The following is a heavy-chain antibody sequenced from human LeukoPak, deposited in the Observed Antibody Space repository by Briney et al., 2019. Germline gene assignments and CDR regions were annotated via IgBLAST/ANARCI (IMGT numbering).Heavy chain of an antibody. D-gene: IGHD3-10*01. CDR2: IYYGGTT. CDR1: GGSISSGDYY. J-gene: IGHJ4*02. CDR3: ARVTTVIRGSYYFDY. Sequence: SETLSLTCTVSGGSISSGDYYWSWVRQPQGIGLEWIGYIYYGGTTYYNPSLKSRVTISLDRSKNQFSLKLSSVTAADTALYYCARVTTVIRGSYYFDYWGQGTLVTVSS. V-gene: IGHV4-30-4*08.